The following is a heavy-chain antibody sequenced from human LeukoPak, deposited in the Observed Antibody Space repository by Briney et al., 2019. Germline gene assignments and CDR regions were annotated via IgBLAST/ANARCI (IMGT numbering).Heavy chain of an antibody. CDR2: IYRSGST. CDR1: GYSINSGYY. D-gene: IGHD1-26*01. V-gene: IGHV4-38-2*02. CDR3: ARCTQMNSGRPYYFDY. Sequence: PSETLSLTCTVSGYSINSGYYWGWIRQPPQKGLEWIGSIYRSGSTYQKSSLKSRVTISVDTSKNQFSLRLSSVTAADAAVYYCARCTQMNSGRPYYFDYWGHGTLVTVSS. J-gene: IGHJ4*01.